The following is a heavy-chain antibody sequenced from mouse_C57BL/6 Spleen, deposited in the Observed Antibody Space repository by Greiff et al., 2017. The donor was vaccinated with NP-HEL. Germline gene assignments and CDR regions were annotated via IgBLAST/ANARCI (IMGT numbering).Heavy chain of an antibody. V-gene: IGHV2-2*01. CDR1: GFSLTSYG. D-gene: IGHD1-1*01. J-gene: IGHJ4*01. Sequence: VQLQESGPGLVQPSQSLSITCTVSGFSLTSYGVHWVRQSPGTGLEWLGVIWSGGSTDYNAAFISRLSISKDNSKSQVFFKMNSLQADDTAIYYCARNSGSSYYAMDYWGQGTSVTVSS. CDR3: ARNSGSSYYAMDY. CDR2: IWSGGST.